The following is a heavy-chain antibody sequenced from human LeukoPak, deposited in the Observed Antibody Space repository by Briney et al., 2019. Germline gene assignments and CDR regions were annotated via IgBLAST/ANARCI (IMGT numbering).Heavy chain of an antibody. CDR3: ANSAGGDRHGSDY. J-gene: IGHJ4*02. CDR2: ISGSGGST. Sequence: PGGSLRLSCAASGFTFSSDAMSWVRQAPGKGLEWVSAISGSGGSTYYADSVKGRFTISRDNSKNTRYLQMKSLRAEDTAVYYCANSAGGDRHGSDYWGQGTLVTVSS. D-gene: IGHD2-21*02. V-gene: IGHV3-23*01. CDR1: GFTFSSDA.